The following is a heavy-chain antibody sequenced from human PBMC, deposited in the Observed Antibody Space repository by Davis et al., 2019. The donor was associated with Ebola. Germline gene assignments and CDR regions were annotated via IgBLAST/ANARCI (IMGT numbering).Heavy chain of an antibody. D-gene: IGHD5-24*01. V-gene: IGHV4-4*02. CDR2: IFHTGAT. CDR3: ARDQGWLQLEGFDN. CDR1: GDSISSPYW. J-gene: IGHJ4*02. Sequence: PSETLSLTCTVSGDSISSPYWWSWIRQSPTKGLEWLGEIFHTGATNYNPSLKTRVTISVDKSKNHFSLRLTSVTAADTGVYYCARDQGWLQLEGFDNWGQGALVTVSS.